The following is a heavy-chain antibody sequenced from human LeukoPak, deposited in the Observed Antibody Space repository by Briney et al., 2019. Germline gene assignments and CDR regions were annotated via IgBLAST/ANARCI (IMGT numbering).Heavy chain of an antibody. CDR3: ARGTYYYDSSGYYHGRFDP. D-gene: IGHD3-22*01. J-gene: IGHJ5*02. V-gene: IGHV4-4*07. CDR1: GGSISSYY. CDR2: IYTSGST. Sequence: PSETLSLTCTVSGGSISSYYWSWIRQPAGKGLEWIGRIYTSGSTNYNPSLKSRVTMSVDTSKNQFSLKLSSVTAADTAVYYCARGTYYYDSSGYYHGRFDPWGQGTLVTVSS.